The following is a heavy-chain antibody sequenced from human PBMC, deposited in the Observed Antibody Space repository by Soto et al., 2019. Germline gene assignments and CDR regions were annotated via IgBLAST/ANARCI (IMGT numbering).Heavy chain of an antibody. CDR1: GFNFSDYY. CDR2: IGSSGRTI. D-gene: IGHD3-16*01. Sequence: QVQLVESGGGLVKPGESLRLSCAASGFNFSDYYMTWIRQAPGKGLEWVSSIGSSGRTIYYADSVKGRFTISRDNAKKSVMLQMSSLSVEDTAVYYCASGGSLAPEYWGQGTLVTVSS. J-gene: IGHJ4*02. CDR3: ASGGSLAPEY. V-gene: IGHV3-11*01.